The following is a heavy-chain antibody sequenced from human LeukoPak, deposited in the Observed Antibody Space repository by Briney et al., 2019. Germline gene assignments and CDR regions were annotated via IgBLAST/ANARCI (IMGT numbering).Heavy chain of an antibody. CDR2: ISAYNGNT. CDR3: ARVVEQWLVLDY. V-gene: IGHV1-18*01. Sequence: ASVKVSYKASGYTFTSYGISWVRQAPGQGLEWMGWISAYNGNTNYAQKLQGRVTMTTDTSTSTAYMELRSLRSDDTAVYYCARVVEQWLVLDYWGQGTLVTVSS. D-gene: IGHD6-19*01. CDR1: GYTFTSYG. J-gene: IGHJ4*02.